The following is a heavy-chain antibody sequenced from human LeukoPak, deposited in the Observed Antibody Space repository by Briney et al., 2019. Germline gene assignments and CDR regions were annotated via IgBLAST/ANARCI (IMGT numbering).Heavy chain of an antibody. J-gene: IGHJ6*02. CDR3: VRRAAVRGMDF. D-gene: IGHD1-14*01. V-gene: IGHV3-23*01. CDR2: ISGSGDST. Sequence: GGSLRLSCTGSGFIFDTHTLTWVRQAPGKGLEWVASISGSGDSTNYGDSVKGRYTISRDNFKRTVHLEMSNLRADDTAMYYCVRRAAVRGMDFWGLGTTVMVSS. CDR1: GFIFDTHT.